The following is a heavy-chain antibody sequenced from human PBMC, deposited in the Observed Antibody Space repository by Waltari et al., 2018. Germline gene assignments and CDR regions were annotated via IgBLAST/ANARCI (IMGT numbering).Heavy chain of an antibody. CDR2: ISSSSSYI. Sequence: EVQLVESGGGLVKPGGSLRLSCAASGFTFSSYSMNWVRQAPGKGLDWVSSISSSSSYIYYADSVKGRFTISRDNAKNSLYLQMNSLRAEDTAVYYCARVGSSWSYFDYWGQGTLVTVSS. V-gene: IGHV3-21*01. J-gene: IGHJ4*02. CDR3: ARVGSSWSYFDY. CDR1: GFTFSSYS. D-gene: IGHD6-13*01.